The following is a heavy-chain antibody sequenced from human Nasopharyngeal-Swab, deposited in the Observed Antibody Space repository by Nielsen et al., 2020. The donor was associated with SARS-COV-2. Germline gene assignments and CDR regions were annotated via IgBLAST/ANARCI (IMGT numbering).Heavy chain of an antibody. J-gene: IGHJ4*02. CDR3: ARAPFDY. V-gene: IGHV3-74*01. CDR1: GFAFRSHW. CDR2: ISDDGIIT. Sequence: GESLKISCRASGFAFRSHWMDWVRQAPGKGLVWVSRISDDGIITNYADSVKGRFTISRDNAKNSLYLQMNSLRAEDTAVYYCARAPFDYWGQGTLVTVSS.